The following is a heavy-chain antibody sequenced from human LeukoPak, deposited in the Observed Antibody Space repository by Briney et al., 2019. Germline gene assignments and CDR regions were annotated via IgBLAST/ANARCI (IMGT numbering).Heavy chain of an antibody. CDR3: ARDKPVDRSGFSPLDF. D-gene: IGHD3-22*01. Sequence: GGSLRLSCAASGFTFSTFAMHWVRQAPGKGLEWVAVMSFDGTYIYYAGSVKGRFTISRDNAKDTLYLQMNSLRPADTAVYYCARDKPVDRSGFSPLDFWGQGTLVTVSS. CDR2: MSFDGTYI. J-gene: IGHJ4*02. CDR1: GFTFSTFA. V-gene: IGHV3-30*04.